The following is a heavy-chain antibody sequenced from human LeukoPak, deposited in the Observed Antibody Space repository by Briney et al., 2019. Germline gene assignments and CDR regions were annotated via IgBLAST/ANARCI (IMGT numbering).Heavy chain of an antibody. J-gene: IGHJ2*01. CDR2: IYYSGST. Sequence: SETLSLTCTVSGGSISSSSYYWGWIRQPPGKGLEWIGSIYYSGSTYYNPSLKSRVTISVDTSKNQFSLKLSSVTAVDTAVYYCARHHDEWLLQGFDLWGRGTLVTVSS. D-gene: IGHD3-22*01. CDR1: GGSISSSSYY. CDR3: ARHHDEWLLQGFDL. V-gene: IGHV4-39*01.